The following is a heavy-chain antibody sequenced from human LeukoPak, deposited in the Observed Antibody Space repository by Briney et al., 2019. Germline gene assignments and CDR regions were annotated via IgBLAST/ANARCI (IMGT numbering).Heavy chain of an antibody. CDR2: IYNGVNT. Sequence: PSETLSLTCTVSGASVSSASYRSWIRQPPGKGVEWIAHIYNGVNTNYNPSLKSRVTISVDTSKNQFSLRLNSVTAADTAVYYCARSRAFNSGASDPWGQGSLVTVSS. CDR3: ARSRAFNSGASDP. D-gene: IGHD1-26*01. CDR1: GASVSSASY. J-gene: IGHJ5*02. V-gene: IGHV4-61*01.